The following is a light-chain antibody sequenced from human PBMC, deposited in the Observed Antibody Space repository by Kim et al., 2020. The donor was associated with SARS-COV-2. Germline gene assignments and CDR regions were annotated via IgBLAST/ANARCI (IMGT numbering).Light chain of an antibody. CDR3: TSRTTSSTWL. Sequence: GQPIPISRTGTTRDIATYNYVSWYQQHPGKAPTLLIFDVSKRPSGVSDRFSGSKSGNTASLNISGLQAEDEADYYCTSRTTSSTWLFGGGTKLTVL. CDR2: DVS. V-gene: IGLV2-14*03. J-gene: IGLJ3*02. CDR1: TRDIATYNY.